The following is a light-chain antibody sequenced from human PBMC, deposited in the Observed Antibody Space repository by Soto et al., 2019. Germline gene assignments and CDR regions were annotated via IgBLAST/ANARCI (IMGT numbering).Light chain of an antibody. CDR1: QDIRND. CDR2: DAS. Sequence: DIQMTQSPSSLSASVGDRVTISCRASQDIRNDLGWYQQMPGKAPKRLIYDASNLEAGVPSRFRGSGSGTDFTFTISRLQPEDIATYYCQQYENLPTFGQGTRLEIK. CDR3: QQYENLPT. V-gene: IGKV1-33*01. J-gene: IGKJ5*01.